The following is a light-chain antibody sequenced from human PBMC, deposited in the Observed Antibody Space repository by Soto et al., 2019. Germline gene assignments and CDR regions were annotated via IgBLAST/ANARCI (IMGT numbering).Light chain of an antibody. J-gene: IGLJ2*01. CDR3: SSYAGSNNPL. V-gene: IGLV2-8*01. Sequence: QSALTQPPSASGSPGQSVTISCTGTSSDVGGYNYVSWYQQHPGKAPKLMIYEVSKRPSGVPDDFSGSKSGNTASLTVSGLQAEDEADYYCSSYAGSNNPLFGRGTKVTVL. CDR1: SSDVGGYNY. CDR2: EVS.